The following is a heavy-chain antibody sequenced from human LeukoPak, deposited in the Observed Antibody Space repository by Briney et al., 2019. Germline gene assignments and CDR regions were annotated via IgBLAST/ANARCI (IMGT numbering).Heavy chain of an antibody. V-gene: IGHV1-69*06. CDR3: ARDPVAVAGRYYYYYGMDV. CDR2: IIPIFGTA. D-gene: IGHD6-19*01. J-gene: IGHJ6*04. CDR1: GGTFSSYA. Sequence: ASVKVSCKASGGTFSSYAISWVRQAPGQGLEWMGGIIPIFGTANYAQKFQGRVTITADKSTSTAYMELSSLRSEDTAVYYCARDPVAVAGRYYYYYGMDVWGKGTTVTVSS.